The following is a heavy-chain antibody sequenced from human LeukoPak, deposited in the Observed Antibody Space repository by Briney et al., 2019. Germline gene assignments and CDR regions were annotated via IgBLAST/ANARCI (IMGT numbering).Heavy chain of an antibody. CDR1: GFTFSSYW. V-gene: IGHV3-7*01. J-gene: IGHJ4*02. Sequence: GGSLRLSCSASGFTFSSYWMSWVRQAPGKGLEWVANIKQDGSEKYYVDSVKGRFTISRDNAKNSLYLQMNSLRAEDTAVYYCARDDRLRWKPGGLDYWGQGTLVIVSS. D-gene: IGHD4-23*01. CDR3: ARDDRLRWKPGGLDY. CDR2: IKQDGSEK.